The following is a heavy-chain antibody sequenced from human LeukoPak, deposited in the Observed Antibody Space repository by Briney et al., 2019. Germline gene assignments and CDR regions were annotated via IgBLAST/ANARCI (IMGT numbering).Heavy chain of an antibody. CDR2: IYYSGST. V-gene: IGHV4-59*01. Sequence: SETLSLTCTVSGGSISSYYWSWIRQPPGKGLEWIGYIYYSGSTNYSPSLKSRVTISVDTSKNQFSLKLSSVTAADTAVYYCARGVPAATDYWGQGTLVTVSS. D-gene: IGHD2-2*01. J-gene: IGHJ4*02. CDR3: ARGVPAATDY. CDR1: GGSISSYY.